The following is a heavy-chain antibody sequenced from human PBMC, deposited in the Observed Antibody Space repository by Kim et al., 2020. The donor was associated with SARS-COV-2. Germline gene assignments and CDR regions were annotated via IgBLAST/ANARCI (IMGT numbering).Heavy chain of an antibody. CDR1: GYILTNYA. D-gene: IGHD2-8*02. V-gene: IGHV7-4-1*01. CDR2: INTNTGSP. Sequence: ASVKVSCKASGYILTNYAMNWVRQAPGQGLEWMGWINTNTGSPTYARNFTGRFVFSLDTSVSTAYLQIGSLKAEDTAVYSCARGQYCSGGNCSPFYYYGMDVWGQGTTVTVSS. CDR3: ARGQYCSGGNCSPFYYYGMDV. J-gene: IGHJ6*02.